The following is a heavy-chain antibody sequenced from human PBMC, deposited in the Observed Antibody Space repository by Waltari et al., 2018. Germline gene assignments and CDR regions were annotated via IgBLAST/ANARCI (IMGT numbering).Heavy chain of an antibody. Sequence: EMQLVESGGGLVQPGTSLRLSCAASGFTFDDYAMHWVRQASGKGLEWVSGISWNSGNIGYADSVKGRFTLSRDSAKKSLYLQMNSLRAEDTALYYCAKAPTSAVTSGGYFDLWGRGTLVTVSS. V-gene: IGHV3-9*01. CDR3: AKAPTSAVTSGGYFDL. J-gene: IGHJ2*01. D-gene: IGHD4-17*01. CDR2: ISWNSGNI. CDR1: GFTFDDYA.